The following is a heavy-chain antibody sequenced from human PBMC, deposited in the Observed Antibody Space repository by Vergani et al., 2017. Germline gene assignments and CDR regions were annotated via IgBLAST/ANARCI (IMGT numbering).Heavy chain of an antibody. Sequence: QVQLVQSGAEVKKPGSSVKVSCKASGGTFSSYTISWVRQAPGQGLEWMGRIIPILGIANYAQKFQGRVTITADKSTSTAYMELSSLRSEDTAVYYCARDEVATIGEYYFAYWGQGTLVTVSS. CDR2: IIPILGIA. D-gene: IGHD5-12*01. CDR1: GGTFSSYT. CDR3: ARDEVATIGEYYFAY. J-gene: IGHJ4*02. V-gene: IGHV1-69*08.